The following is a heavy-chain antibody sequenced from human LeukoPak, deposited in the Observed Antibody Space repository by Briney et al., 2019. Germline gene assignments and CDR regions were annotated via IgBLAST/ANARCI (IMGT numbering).Heavy chain of an antibody. CDR2: IYYSGST. Sequence: SETLSLTCTVSGGSISSYYWNWIRQPPAKGLDWIGYIYYSGSTSYNPSLKSRVTISLDTSKNQFSLKLRSVTAADTAVYYCARPHSSGWYGGFDIWGQGTMVTVSS. J-gene: IGHJ3*02. CDR3: ARPHSSGWYGGFDI. CDR1: GGSISSYY. D-gene: IGHD6-19*01. V-gene: IGHV4-59*08.